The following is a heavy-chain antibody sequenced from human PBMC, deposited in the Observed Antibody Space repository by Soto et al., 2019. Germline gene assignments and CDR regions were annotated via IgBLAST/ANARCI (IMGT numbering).Heavy chain of an antibody. CDR2: ISSSGSTI. V-gene: IGHV3-48*03. D-gene: IGHD6-13*01. CDR1: GFTFSSYE. Sequence: EVQLVESGGGLVQPGGSLRLSCAASGFTFSSYEMNWVRQAPGKGLEWVSYISSSGSTIYYADSVKGRFTISRDNAKNSLYLQMHSLRAEDTAVYYCARVDSSSWSSPLDYWGQGTLVTVSS. J-gene: IGHJ4*02. CDR3: ARVDSSSWSSPLDY.